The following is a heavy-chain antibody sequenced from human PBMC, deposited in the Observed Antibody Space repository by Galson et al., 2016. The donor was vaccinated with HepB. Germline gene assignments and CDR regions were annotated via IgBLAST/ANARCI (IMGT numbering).Heavy chain of an antibody. CDR3: ATIAGATTY. D-gene: IGHD1-26*01. CDR1: GGTFNSYA. Sequence: SVKVSCKASGGTFNSYAISWVRQAPGQGLEWMGGIIPGSGTANYAQKFQGRVTITADESRSTAYMELSSLRSEDTAVFYCATIAGATTYWGQGTLVTVSS. V-gene: IGHV1-69*13. CDR2: IIPGSGTA. J-gene: IGHJ4*02.